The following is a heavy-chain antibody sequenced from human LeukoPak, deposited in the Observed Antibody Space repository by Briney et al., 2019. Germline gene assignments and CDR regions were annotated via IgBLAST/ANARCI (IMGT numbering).Heavy chain of an antibody. D-gene: IGHD6-19*01. CDR1: GFTFDSYA. J-gene: IGHJ3*02. V-gene: IGHV3-23*01. CDR2: ISGSGGST. CDR3: AKDLGGWYGAFAFDI. Sequence: GGSLRLSCAASGFTFDSYAMSWVRQAPGKGLEWVSAISGSGGSTYYADSVKGRFTISRDNSKNTPYLQMNSLRAEDTAVYYCAKDLGGWYGAFAFDIWGQGTMVTVSS.